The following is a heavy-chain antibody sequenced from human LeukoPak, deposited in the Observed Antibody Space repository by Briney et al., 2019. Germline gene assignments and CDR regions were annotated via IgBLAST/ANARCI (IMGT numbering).Heavy chain of an antibody. CDR1: GGSISSYY. V-gene: IGHV4-59*01. D-gene: IGHD6-19*01. CDR3: AVAGAPSYYYGMDV. CDR2: IYYSGST. J-gene: IGHJ6*02. Sequence: PSETLSLTCTVSGGSISSYYWSWIRQPPGKGLEWIGYIYYSGSTNYNPSLKSRVTISVDTSKNQFSLKLTSVTAADTAVYYCAVAGAPSYYYGMDVWGQGTTVIVSS.